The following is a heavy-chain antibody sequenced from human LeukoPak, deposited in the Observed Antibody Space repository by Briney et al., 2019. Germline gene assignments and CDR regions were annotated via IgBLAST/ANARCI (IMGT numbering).Heavy chain of an antibody. D-gene: IGHD1-20*01. Sequence: SVTVSCKASGGTFKNYDFSWVRQAPGQGLGWMGGIMPLSGTAKYAQKFQGRVTITADESTSTAYMEVSSLRSDDTAVYFCARGSLSGTPYHYYYYMDVWGRGTTVTVPS. CDR3: ARGSLSGTPYHYYYYMDV. CDR1: GGTFKNYD. CDR2: IMPLSGTA. V-gene: IGHV1-69*01. J-gene: IGHJ6*03.